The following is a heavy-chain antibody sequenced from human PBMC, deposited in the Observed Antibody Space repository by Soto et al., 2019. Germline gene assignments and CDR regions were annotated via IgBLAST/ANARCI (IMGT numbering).Heavy chain of an antibody. CDR3: ARDRGYDAHDYYYNAMDV. D-gene: IGHD2-15*01. CDR2: IRGFSPYT. J-gene: IGHJ6*02. Sequence: EVQLVESGGGLVKPGGSLRLSCVASGFTFRTYTMNWVRQAPGNGLEWVSGIRGFSPYTFYAESVKGRFTISRDNAKNSLYLQMNSLGVEDTAVYYCARDRGYDAHDYYYNAMDVWGQGTTVTVSS. V-gene: IGHV3-21*01. CDR1: GFTFRTYT.